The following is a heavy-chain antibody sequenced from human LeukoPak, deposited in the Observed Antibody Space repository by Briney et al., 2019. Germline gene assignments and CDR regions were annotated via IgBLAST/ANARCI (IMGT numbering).Heavy chain of an antibody. CDR1: GYSFTSYW. Sequence: GESLKISCKGSGYSFTSYWLSWVRQMPGTGLEWMGRIDPSDSYTNYSPSFQGHVTISADKSISTAYLQWSSLKASDTAMFYRERPAYDILTGYPNGMDVWGKGTTVTVSS. CDR3: ERPAYDILTGYPNGMDV. D-gene: IGHD3-9*01. V-gene: IGHV5-10-1*01. J-gene: IGHJ6*04. CDR2: IDPSDSYT.